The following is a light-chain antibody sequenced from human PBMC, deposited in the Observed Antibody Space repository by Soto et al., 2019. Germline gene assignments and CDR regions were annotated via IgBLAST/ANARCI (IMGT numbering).Light chain of an antibody. CDR1: SFNIGRNP. CDR3: ATWDDSLNAYL. CDR2: SNH. V-gene: IGLV1-44*01. Sequence: QSVLTQPPSASGTPGQRVTISCSGSSFNIGRNPVNWYQQFPGTAPKLLIYSNHQRPSGVPDRFSGAKSGTSASLAISGLQSEDEADYYCATWDDSLNAYLFGTGTKLTVL. J-gene: IGLJ1*01.